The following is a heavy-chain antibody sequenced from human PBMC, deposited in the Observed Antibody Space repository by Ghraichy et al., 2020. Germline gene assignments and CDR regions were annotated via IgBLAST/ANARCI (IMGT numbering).Heavy chain of an antibody. CDR3: ARDYYGSGSSGY. Sequence: GALRLSCAASGFTVSSNYMSWVRQAPGKGLEWVSVIYSGGSTYYADSVKGRFTISRDKSKNTLYLQMNSLRAEDTAVYYCARDYYGSGSSGYWGQGTLVTVSS. J-gene: IGHJ4*02. CDR2: IYSGGST. V-gene: IGHV3-66*01. CDR1: GFTVSSNY. D-gene: IGHD3-10*01.